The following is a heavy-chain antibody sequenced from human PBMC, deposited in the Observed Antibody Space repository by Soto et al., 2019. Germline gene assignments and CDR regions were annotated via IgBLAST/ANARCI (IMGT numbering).Heavy chain of an antibody. CDR3: ARHVLLPAHMIDY. D-gene: IGHD2-2*01. J-gene: IGHJ4*02. V-gene: IGHV1-3*01. CDR2: INAGNGNT. CDR1: GYTFTSYA. Sequence: ASVKVSCKASGYTFTSYAMHWVRQAPGQRLEWMGWINAGNGNTKYSQKFQGRVTFTRDTSASTAYMELSSLSSEDTAIYYCARHVLLPAHMIDYWGQGALVTVSS.